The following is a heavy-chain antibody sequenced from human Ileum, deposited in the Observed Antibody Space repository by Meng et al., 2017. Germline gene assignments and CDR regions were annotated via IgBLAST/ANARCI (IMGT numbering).Heavy chain of an antibody. CDR3: AKRLCTTGDCCGFDY. J-gene: IGHJ4*02. D-gene: IGHD2-21*01. V-gene: IGHV3-23*01. Sequence: GESLKISCAASGFTFSSYAVNWVRQAPGKGLEWVSGINPRGDSPINADSVKGRFTVSRDNSNNIVYLQMISLRAEDTAIYYCAKRLCTTGDCCGFDYWGQGTLVTVSS. CDR2: INPRGDSP. CDR1: GFTFSSYA.